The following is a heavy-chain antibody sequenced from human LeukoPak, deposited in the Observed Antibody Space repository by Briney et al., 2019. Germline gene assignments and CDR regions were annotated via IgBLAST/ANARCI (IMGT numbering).Heavy chain of an antibody. CDR2: MNPNSGNT. V-gene: IGHV1-8*02. Sequence: GASVKVSCKASGYTFTSYGVSWVRQAPGQGLEWMGWMNPNSGNTGYAQKFQGRVTMTRNTSISTAYMELSSLRSEDTAVYYCAIRYSGYDFYYYYYYMDVWGKGTTVTISS. D-gene: IGHD5-12*01. CDR3: AIRYSGYDFYYYYYYMDV. CDR1: GYTFTSYG. J-gene: IGHJ6*03.